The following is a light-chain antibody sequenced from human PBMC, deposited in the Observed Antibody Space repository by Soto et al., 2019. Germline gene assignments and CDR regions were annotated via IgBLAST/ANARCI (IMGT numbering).Light chain of an antibody. CDR1: PSVTNF. Sequence: EIVLKQSPATLSLSPGERATLSCRASPSVTNFLAWYQQKPGQAPRLLIYGAFNRATGIPARFSGSGSGTDFALKISRVEAEDVGVYYCMQGTHWPITFGQGTRLEIK. CDR2: GAF. CDR3: MQGTHWPIT. J-gene: IGKJ5*01. V-gene: IGKV3-11*01.